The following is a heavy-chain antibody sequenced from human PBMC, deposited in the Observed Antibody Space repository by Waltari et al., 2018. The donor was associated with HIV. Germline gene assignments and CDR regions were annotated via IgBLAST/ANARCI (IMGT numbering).Heavy chain of an antibody. V-gene: IGHV1-2*02. CDR2: NNPKMDGT. CDR1: GYTFTGKY. J-gene: IGHJ6*02. Sequence: QVQLVQSGAEVKKPGASVKVSCRASGYTFTGKYMQWLRQAPGQGHEWMGWNNPKMDGTNDAQKFQGRVTMTRDTSTSTAYMELSRLRSDDTALYYCARDRIAVTGSYYYGMDVWGQGTTVTVSS. CDR3: ARDRIAVTGSYYYGMDV. D-gene: IGHD6-19*01.